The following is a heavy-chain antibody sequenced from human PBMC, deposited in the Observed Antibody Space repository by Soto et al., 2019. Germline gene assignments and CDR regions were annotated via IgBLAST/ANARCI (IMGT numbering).Heavy chain of an antibody. CDR2: IRYDGSNK. CDR3: ARSIAAAGIEYFQH. D-gene: IGHD6-13*01. V-gene: IGHV3-33*01. J-gene: IGHJ1*01. Sequence: GGSLRLSCAASGFTFSSYGMHWVRQAPGKGLEWVAVIRYDGSNKYYADSGKGRFTISRDNSKNTLYLKMNSLRAEDTAVYYCARSIAAAGIEYFQHWGQGTLVTVSS. CDR1: GFTFSSYG.